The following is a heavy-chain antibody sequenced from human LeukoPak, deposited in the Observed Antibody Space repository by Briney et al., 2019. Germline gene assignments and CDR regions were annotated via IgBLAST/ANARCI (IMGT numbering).Heavy chain of an antibody. CDR2: ISSSSSYI. Sequence: PGGSLRLSCAASGFIFSNYNMNWVRQAPGKGLDWVSSISSSSSYIYYADSVKGRFTISRDNAKNSLYLQMNSLRAEDTALYYCAKDIGSVAGHFDYWGQGTLVTVSS. CDR3: AKDIGSVAGHFDY. V-gene: IGHV3-21*04. J-gene: IGHJ4*02. D-gene: IGHD6-19*01. CDR1: GFIFSNYN.